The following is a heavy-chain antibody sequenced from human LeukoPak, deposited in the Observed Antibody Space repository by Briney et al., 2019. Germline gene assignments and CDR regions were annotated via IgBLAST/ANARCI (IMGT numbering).Heavy chain of an antibody. CDR2: INPSGCST. CDR1: GYTFTIYY. J-gene: IGHJ5*02. D-gene: IGHD2-2*01. V-gene: IGHV1-46*01. CDR3: ARVNCSSTSCSGGWFDP. Sequence: ASVKVSYNSSGYTFTIYYMHWVRHPPGQGLEWMGIINPSGCSTSYAQKLQGRLTMTRDTSTRTVCMELSRLRAEGTAVYYWARVNCSSTSCSGGWFDPWGEGTLVTVSS.